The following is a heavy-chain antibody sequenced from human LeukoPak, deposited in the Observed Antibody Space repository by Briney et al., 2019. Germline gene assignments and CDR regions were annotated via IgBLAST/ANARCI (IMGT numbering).Heavy chain of an antibody. D-gene: IGHD3-10*01. J-gene: IGHJ5*01. V-gene: IGHV3-23*01. CDR1: AFNFGSYY. Sequence: WGSLRFSCAASAFNFGSYYMTRVRQALGKELKWVSVISDGRNNTSYKDSVKVRFTVSRYNSRDSLYLHMNRLKDAYMSLYYCAKKIGSGPGHNWFDSWGQGTLVTVSS. CDR2: ISDGRNNT. CDR3: AKKIGSGPGHNWFDS.